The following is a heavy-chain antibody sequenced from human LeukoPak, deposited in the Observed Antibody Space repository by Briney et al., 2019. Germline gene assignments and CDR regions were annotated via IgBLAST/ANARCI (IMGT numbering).Heavy chain of an antibody. CDR3: ASHSITFYYDSSGYYTAIFDY. CDR2: INHSGST. CDR1: GGSFSGYY. J-gene: IGHJ4*02. D-gene: IGHD3-22*01. V-gene: IGHV4-34*01. Sequence: SETLSLTCAVYGGSFSGYYWSWIRQPPGKGLEWIGEINHSGSTNYNPSLKSRVTVSVDTSKNQFSLKLSSVPAADTAVYYCASHSITFYYDSSGYYTAIFDYGGKGTLVTVS.